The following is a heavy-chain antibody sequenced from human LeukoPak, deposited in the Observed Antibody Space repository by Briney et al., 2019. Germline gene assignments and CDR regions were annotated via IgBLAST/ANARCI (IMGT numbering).Heavy chain of an antibody. J-gene: IGHJ4*02. V-gene: IGHV3-33*01. Sequence: GRSLRLSCAASGFTFSSYGMHWVRQAPGKGLEWVAVIWYDGSNKYYADSVKGRSTISRDNSKNTLYPQMNSLRAEDTTVYYCATLGQGSDYWGQGTLVTVSS. CDR1: GFTFSSYG. CDR3: ATLGQGSDY. CDR2: IWYDGSNK.